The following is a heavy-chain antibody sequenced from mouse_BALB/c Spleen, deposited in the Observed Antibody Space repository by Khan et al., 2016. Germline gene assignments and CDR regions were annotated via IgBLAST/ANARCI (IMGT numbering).Heavy chain of an antibody. CDR2: IWGDGST. J-gene: IGHJ3*01. D-gene: IGHD2-4*01. CDR1: GFSLTGFS. V-gene: IGHV2-6-7*01. Sequence: VQLQESGPGLVAPSQSLSITCTVSGFSLTGFSVNWVRQPPGKGLEWLGVIWGDGSTDYNSALKSRLSFSKDDSKSQVFLKMNSLHTDDTASYFCASYYDYDGGFAYWGQGTLVTVSA. CDR3: ASYYDYDGGFAY.